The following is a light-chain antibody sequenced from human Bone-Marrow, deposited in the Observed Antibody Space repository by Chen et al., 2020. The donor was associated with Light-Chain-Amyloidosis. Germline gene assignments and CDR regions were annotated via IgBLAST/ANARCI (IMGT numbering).Light chain of an antibody. J-gene: IGLJ2*01. V-gene: IGLV3-25*03. CDR1: DLPTKY. Sequence: SYELTQPPSVSVSPGQTARITCSGDDLPTKYAYWYQQKPGQAPVLVIHRDTERPSGISERFSGCSSGTTATLTLSGVQAEDEADYHCQSADSSGTYEVIFGGGTKLTVL. CDR2: RDT. CDR3: QSADSSGTYEVI.